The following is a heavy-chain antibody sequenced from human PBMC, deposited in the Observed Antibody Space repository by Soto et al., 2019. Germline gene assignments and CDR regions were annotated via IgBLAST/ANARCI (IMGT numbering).Heavy chain of an antibody. J-gene: IGHJ4*02. CDR2: MQPSSGRT. Sequence: QVQLVQSGAEVREPGASVKVSCKASGYSFTSLDINWVRQTTGQGLEWMGWMQPSSGRTGYAQKFQGRVTMTRDTSINTAYMELSSLTSDDTAFYCCARGVTAGVDYWGQGTLVTVSS. V-gene: IGHV1-8*01. CDR3: ARGVTAGVDY. D-gene: IGHD1-26*01. CDR1: GYSFTSLD.